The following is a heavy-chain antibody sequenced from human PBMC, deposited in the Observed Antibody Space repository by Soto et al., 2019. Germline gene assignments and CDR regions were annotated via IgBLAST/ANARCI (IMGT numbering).Heavy chain of an antibody. Sequence: QVQLVQSGAEVKKPGSSVKVSCKASGGTFSSYAISWVRQAPGQGLEWMRGVIPILGTANYAQQFQGRVTITSDESTSTAKFVLSRLRSEDTAVYYFARVSGDYYYSSGYTDAFYICGQGTMVTVSS. J-gene: IGHJ3*02. D-gene: IGHD3-22*01. CDR2: VIPILGTA. CDR3: ARVSGDYYYSSGYTDAFYI. V-gene: IGHV1-69*01. CDR1: GGTFSSYA.